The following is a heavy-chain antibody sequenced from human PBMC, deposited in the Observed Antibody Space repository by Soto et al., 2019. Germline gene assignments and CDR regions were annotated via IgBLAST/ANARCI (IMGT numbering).Heavy chain of an antibody. J-gene: IGHJ4*02. CDR1: GFSLSTSGVG. CDR2: IYWDDDK. CDR3: AHRDGLQGNGDEGYLDV. Sequence: QITLKESGPTRVTPTQTLTLTCTFSGFSLSTSGVGVGWIRQPPGKALERLALIYWDDDKRYNPSLKKRRTITTATSNNHVVLTMTSMDPCGTSAYHWAHRDGLQGNGDEGYLDVWGQGALGPVS. D-gene: IGHD3-10*01. V-gene: IGHV2-5*02.